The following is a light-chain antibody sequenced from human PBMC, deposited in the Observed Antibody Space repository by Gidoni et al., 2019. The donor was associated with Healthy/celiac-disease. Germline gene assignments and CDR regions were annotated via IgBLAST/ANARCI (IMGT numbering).Light chain of an antibody. CDR1: QSISSY. V-gene: IGKV1-39*01. CDR3: QQSYSTPQLT. Sequence: DIQMTQSPSSLSASVVDRVTITCRASQSISSYLNWYQQKPGKAHKLLIYAASSLQSGVPSRFSGSGSGTDFTLTISSLQPEDFATYYCQQSYSTPQLTFGGGTKVEIK. CDR2: AAS. J-gene: IGKJ4*02.